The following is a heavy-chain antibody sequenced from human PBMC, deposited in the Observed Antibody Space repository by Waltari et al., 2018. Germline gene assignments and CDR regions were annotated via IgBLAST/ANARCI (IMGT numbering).Heavy chain of an antibody. J-gene: IGHJ3*02. CDR2: IIPILGIA. CDR1: GGTFSSYT. V-gene: IGHV1-69*02. D-gene: IGHD3-22*01. CDR3: ARGPRDSSGYRHDAFDI. Sequence: QVQLVQSGAEVKKPGSSVKVSCKASGGTFSSYTISCVRQSPEQGLEWMGRIIPILGIANYAQKFQGRVTITADKSTSTAYMELSSLRSEDTAVYYCARGPRDSSGYRHDAFDIWGQGTMVTVSS.